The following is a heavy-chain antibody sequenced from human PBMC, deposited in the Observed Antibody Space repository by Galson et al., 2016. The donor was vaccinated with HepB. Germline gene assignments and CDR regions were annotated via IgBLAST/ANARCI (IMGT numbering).Heavy chain of an antibody. CDR3: AGVVVAATNWFDP. D-gene: IGHD2-15*01. CDR2: INYAGST. J-gene: IGHJ5*02. Sequence: SETLSLTCGVDGGSFNDHYWSWIRQPPGKGLEWIGEINYAGSTKYNPSLKSRVTISVDTSKNQFSLELNSMTAADTAVYFCAGVVVAATNWFDPWGQGTLVTVSS. CDR1: GGSFNDHY. V-gene: IGHV4-34*01.